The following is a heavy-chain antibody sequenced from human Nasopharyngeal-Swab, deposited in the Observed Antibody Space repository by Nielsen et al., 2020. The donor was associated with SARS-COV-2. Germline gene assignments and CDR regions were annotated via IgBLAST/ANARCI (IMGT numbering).Heavy chain of an antibody. Sequence: SCAVSGGSISSSNWWNWVRQPPGKGLEWIGEIYHSGNTNYNPSLESRVTISVDKSKNQFSLRLSSVTAADTAVYYCASGLSSYDSSGYPDYWGQGTLVTVSS. D-gene: IGHD3-22*01. CDR1: GGSISSSNW. J-gene: IGHJ4*02. V-gene: IGHV4-4*02. CDR2: IYHSGNT. CDR3: ASGLSSYDSSGYPDY.